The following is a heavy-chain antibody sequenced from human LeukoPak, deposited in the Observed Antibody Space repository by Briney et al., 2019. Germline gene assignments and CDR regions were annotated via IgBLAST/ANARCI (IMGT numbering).Heavy chain of an antibody. CDR1: GYTFTDYF. CDR2: LNPNSGAT. D-gene: IGHD4-17*01. J-gene: IGHJ4*02. Sequence: ASVKVSCKASGYTFTDYFLHLVRQAPGQGLERMGWLNPNSGATNYAQSFRGRATLTRDTSISTAYMDLRSLRSDDTALYYCARVGHGDYPPYFGYWGQGTLVTVSS. V-gene: IGHV1-2*02. CDR3: ARVGHGDYPPYFGY.